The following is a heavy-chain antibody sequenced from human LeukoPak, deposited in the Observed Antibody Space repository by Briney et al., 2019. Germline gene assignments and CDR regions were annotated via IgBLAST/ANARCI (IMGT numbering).Heavy chain of an antibody. CDR1: GFTFSSYE. D-gene: IGHD3-22*01. V-gene: IGHV3-21*05. CDR2: ISSSSSYI. CDR3: ARGQVSYYYDSSGYYSTPLDY. Sequence: GGSLRLSCAASGFTFSSYEMNWVRQAPGKGLEWVSYISSSSSYIYYADSVKGRFTISRDNAKNSLYLQMNSLRAEDTAVYYCARGQVSYYYDSSGYYSTPLDYWGQGTLVTVSS. J-gene: IGHJ4*02.